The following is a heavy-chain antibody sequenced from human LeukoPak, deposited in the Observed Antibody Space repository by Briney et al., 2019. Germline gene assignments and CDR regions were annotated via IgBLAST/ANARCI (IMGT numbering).Heavy chain of an antibody. CDR3: VKDGRLQFGDDT. V-gene: IGHV3-30*02. CDR1: GFTFSSYG. CDR2: IHYDASIE. Sequence: PGGSLRLSCVASGFTFSSYGMHWVRQAPGKVLEWVTFIHYDASIEYYTDSVKGRFTISRDNSRNTVYLQMNSLRIEDTAVYYCVKDGRLQFGDDTWGQGIPVAVSS. J-gene: IGHJ5*02. D-gene: IGHD3-10*01.